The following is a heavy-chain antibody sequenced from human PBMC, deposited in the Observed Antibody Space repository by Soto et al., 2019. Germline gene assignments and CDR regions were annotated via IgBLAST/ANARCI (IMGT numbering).Heavy chain of an antibody. D-gene: IGHD2-15*01. CDR1: GFTFSNYG. CDR2: ISYDGSHQ. V-gene: IGHV3-30*18. J-gene: IGHJ5*02. Sequence: HPGGSLRLSCAASGFTFSNYGMHWVRQTPGKGLEWVAVISYDGSHQFYTDSVKGRFTISRDNSKNTLYLQMNSLKTGDTAMYYCAKDPKCCNIASHFLYNWFGPWGQGNLFTAPS. CDR3: AKDPKCCNIASHFLYNWFGP.